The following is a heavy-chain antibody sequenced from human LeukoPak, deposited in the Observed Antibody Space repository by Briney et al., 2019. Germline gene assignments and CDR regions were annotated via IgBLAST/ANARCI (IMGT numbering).Heavy chain of an antibody. CDR1: GGSFSGYY. CDR3: ARDAYAFDI. CDR2: INHSGST. J-gene: IGHJ3*02. Sequence: SETLSLTCAIYGGSFSGYYWSWIRQPPGKGLEWIGEINHSGSTNYNPSLKSRVTISVDTSKSQFSLKLSSVTAADTAVYYCARDAYAFDIWGQGTMVTVSS. V-gene: IGHV4-34*01. D-gene: IGHD3-16*01.